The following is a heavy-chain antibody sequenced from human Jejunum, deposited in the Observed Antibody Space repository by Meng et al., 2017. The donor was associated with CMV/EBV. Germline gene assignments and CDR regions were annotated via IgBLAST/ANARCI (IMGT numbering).Heavy chain of an antibody. CDR3: ARHGIDYSFDP. J-gene: IGHJ5*02. V-gene: IGHV1-2*02. CDR1: GYTFTGSV. D-gene: IGHD3-22*01. CDR2: SNPNSGDT. Sequence: TTSGYTFTGSVMDGGRQAPGQARKGMVWSNPNSGDTLYSQNLKGRVTMTRDTAISTVYRELFRLRADDPAVYDCARHGIDYSFDPWGQGTLVTVSS.